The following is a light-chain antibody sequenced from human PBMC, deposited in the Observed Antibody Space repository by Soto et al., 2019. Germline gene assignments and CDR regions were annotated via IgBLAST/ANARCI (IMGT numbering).Light chain of an antibody. V-gene: IGKV1-27*01. CDR1: QDISNF. Sequence: DIQMTQSPSSLSASVGDRVTITCRASQDISNFLALYQQKPGKVPKLLIYAASTLQSGVPSRFSGSGSGTDFTLTISSLQPEDVATYFCQKCKTAPFTFGGGTKVQIK. CDR2: AAS. CDR3: QKCKTAPFT. J-gene: IGKJ4*01.